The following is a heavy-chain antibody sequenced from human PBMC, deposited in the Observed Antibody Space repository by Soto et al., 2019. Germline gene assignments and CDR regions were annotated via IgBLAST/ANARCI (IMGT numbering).Heavy chain of an antibody. D-gene: IGHD6-19*01. CDR2: MNPNSGNT. CDR1: GYTYTSYD. Sequence: ASVKVSCKASGYTYTSYDINWVRQATGQGLEWMGWMNPNSGNTGYAQKFQGRVTITADKSTSTAYMELSSLRSEDTAVYYCARDHDLIAVAGSHWFDPWGQGTLVTVSS. CDR3: ARDHDLIAVAGSHWFDP. J-gene: IGHJ5*02. V-gene: IGHV1-8*01.